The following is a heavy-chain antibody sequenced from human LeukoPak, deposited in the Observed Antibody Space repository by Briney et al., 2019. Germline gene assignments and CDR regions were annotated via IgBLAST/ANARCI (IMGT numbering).Heavy chain of an antibody. CDR1: GGSISSYY. Sequence: SETLSLTCTVSGGSISSYYWSWIRQPPGKGLEWIGYIYYSGSTNYNPSLKSRVIISVDTSKNQFSLKLSSVTAADTAVYYCAREAYCGGDCYYFDYWGQGTLVTVSS. CDR2: IYYSGST. D-gene: IGHD2-21*02. CDR3: AREAYCGGDCYYFDY. J-gene: IGHJ4*02. V-gene: IGHV4-59*01.